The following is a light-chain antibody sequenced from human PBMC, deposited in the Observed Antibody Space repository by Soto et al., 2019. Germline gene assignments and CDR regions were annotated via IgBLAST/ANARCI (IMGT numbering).Light chain of an antibody. J-gene: IGLJ3*02. CDR3: QSFDSSLRGWV. CDR1: SSNIGAGYD. V-gene: IGLV1-40*01. Sequence: QSVLTQPPSVSGAPGQRVTISCTGSSSNIGAGYDVHWYQQLPGTVPKLLIYVDSYRPSGVPARFSGSKSATSASLAISGLQAEDEADYYCQSFDSSLRGWVFGGGTKVTVL. CDR2: VDS.